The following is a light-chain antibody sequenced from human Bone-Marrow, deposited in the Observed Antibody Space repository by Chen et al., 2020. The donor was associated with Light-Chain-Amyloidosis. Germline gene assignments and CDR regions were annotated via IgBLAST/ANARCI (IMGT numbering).Light chain of an antibody. CDR1: QSISNNS. V-gene: IGKV3-20*01. CDR3: QQYGTSPLT. CDR2: GSS. J-gene: IGKJ4*01. Sequence: EIVLTQSLGTLSLSPGEGANLSCRASQSISNNSLTWYQQKFGQAPRLCIVGSSNGATGIPDRFTGSGSGTDFTLTINRLEPGDFEMYYCQQYGTSPLTFGGGTKVESK.